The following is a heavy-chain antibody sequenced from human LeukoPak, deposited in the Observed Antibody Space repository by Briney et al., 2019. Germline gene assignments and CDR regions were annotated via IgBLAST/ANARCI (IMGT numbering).Heavy chain of an antibody. D-gene: IGHD6-6*01. V-gene: IGHV3-48*01. J-gene: IGHJ4*02. CDR1: GFTFSSYS. CDR2: ISTSTSTI. CDR3: AREYSSSTGKASDY. Sequence: GGPLRLSCAASGFTFSSYSMNWVRQAPGKGLEWVSYISTSTSTIYYADSVKGRFTISRDNAKNSLYLQMNSLRAEDPAVYYCAREYSSSTGKASDYWGQGTLVTVSS.